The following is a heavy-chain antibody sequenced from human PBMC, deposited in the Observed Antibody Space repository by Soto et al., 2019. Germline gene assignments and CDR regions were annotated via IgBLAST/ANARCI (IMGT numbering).Heavy chain of an antibody. CDR2: INHSGTT. CDR1: GGSFSGYY. Sequence: DTLSLTCAVSGGSFSGYYWTWIRQAPGKGLEWIGEINHSGTTNYIPSLKSRVSLSVDTSKNLFSLKLTSVTAADTGVYFCARGRRWGQSVKGLDSWGQGTLVTVSS. CDR3: ARGRRWGQSVKGLDS. J-gene: IGHJ4*02. D-gene: IGHD3-16*01. V-gene: IGHV4-34*01.